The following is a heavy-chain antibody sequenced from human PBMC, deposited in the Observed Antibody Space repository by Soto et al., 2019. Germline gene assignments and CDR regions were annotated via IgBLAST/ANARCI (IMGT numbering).Heavy chain of an antibody. Sequence: QVHLVQSGAGVKKPGSSVRVSCTASGGDFTSYAFNWVRQAPGQGLEWMGGIIPILGTANYEQKFQGRVTITADESTSTVYMELSSLKSEDTAVYYCARGNTYAYSGCGYWGQGTLITVSS. CDR3: ARGNTYAYSGCGY. CDR2: IIPILGTA. CDR1: GGDFTSYA. V-gene: IGHV1-69*01. D-gene: IGHD3-16*01. J-gene: IGHJ4*01.